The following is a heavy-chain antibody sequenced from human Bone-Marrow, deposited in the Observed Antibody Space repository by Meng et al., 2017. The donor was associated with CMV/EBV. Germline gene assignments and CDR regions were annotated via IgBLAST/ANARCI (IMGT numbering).Heavy chain of an antibody. J-gene: IGHJ1*01. CDR1: GGSFSGYY. V-gene: IGHV4-34*01. CDR3: ARAEYFQH. Sequence: QVQLQQWGAGLLKPSETLSLTCGVYGGSFSGYYWSWIRQPPGKGLEWIGEINHSGSTNYNPSLKSRVTISVDTSKNQFSLKLSSVTAADTAVYYCARAEYFQHWGQGTLVTVSS. CDR2: INHSGST.